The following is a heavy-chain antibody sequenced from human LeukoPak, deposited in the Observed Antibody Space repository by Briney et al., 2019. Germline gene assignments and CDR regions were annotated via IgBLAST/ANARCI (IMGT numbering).Heavy chain of an antibody. CDR2: INHSGST. V-gene: IGHV4-34*01. D-gene: IGHD1-26*01. J-gene: IGHJ4*02. CDR1: GGSFSGYY. Sequence: ETVSLTCAVYGGSFSGYYWSWLRQPPGKGLEGIGEINHSGSTNYNPTLKSRVTISVDTSKNQFSLKLSSVTAADTAVYYCASSWVRPPPLYLWGQEALGTDSS. CDR3: ASSWVRPPPLYL.